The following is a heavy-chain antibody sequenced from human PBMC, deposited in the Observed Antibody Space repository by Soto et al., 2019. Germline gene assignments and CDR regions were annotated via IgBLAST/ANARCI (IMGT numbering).Heavy chain of an antibody. Sequence: GGSLRLSCAASGFTFSSYSMNWVRQAPGKGLEWVSSISSSSSYIYYADSVKGRFTISRDNAKNSLYLQMNSLRAEDTAVYYCAILRGAAAGTELYYYGMDVWGQGTTVTVSS. D-gene: IGHD6-13*01. CDR3: AILRGAAAGTELYYYGMDV. V-gene: IGHV3-21*01. CDR2: ISSSSSYI. CDR1: GFTFSSYS. J-gene: IGHJ6*02.